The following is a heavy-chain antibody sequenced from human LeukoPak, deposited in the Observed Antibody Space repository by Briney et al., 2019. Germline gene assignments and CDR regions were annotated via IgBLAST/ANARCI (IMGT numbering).Heavy chain of an antibody. CDR3: ATERGYSSGWYWFDP. D-gene: IGHD6-19*01. J-gene: IGHJ5*02. CDR1: GGTFSSYT. V-gene: IGHV1-69*13. CDR2: IIPVFGTA. Sequence: SVKVSCKASGGTFSSYTINWVRQAPGQGLEWMGGIIPVFGTANYVQKFQGRVTITADESTSTAYMELSSLRSEDTAVYYCATERGYSSGWYWFDPWGQGTLVTVSS.